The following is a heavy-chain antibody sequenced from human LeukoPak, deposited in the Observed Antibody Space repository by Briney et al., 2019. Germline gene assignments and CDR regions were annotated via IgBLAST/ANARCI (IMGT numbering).Heavy chain of an antibody. CDR1: GGPISSGSYY. Sequence: SETLSLTCTVSGGPISSGSYYWSRSPQPAGKGLEWIGRIYTSRSPNDNPSLKSRVTISVDTSKNQFSLKLSSVTAADTAVYYCARDSRRTTVTYYFDYGGQGTLVTVPS. CDR3: ARDSRRTTVTYYFDY. CDR2: IYTSRSP. J-gene: IGHJ4*02. D-gene: IGHD4-17*01. V-gene: IGHV4-61*02.